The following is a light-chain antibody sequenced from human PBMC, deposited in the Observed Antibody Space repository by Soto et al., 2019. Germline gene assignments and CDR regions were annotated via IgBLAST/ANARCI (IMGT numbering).Light chain of an antibody. Sequence: DIQMTQSPSTLSASVGDRVTITCRASQSIGSWLAWYQQRPGKAPNLLIYKASSLESGVPSRFSGSGSGTEFTLTISSLQPDDFATYYRHHYNNYYTFGQGTKLEIK. CDR3: HHYNNYYT. CDR1: QSIGSW. CDR2: KAS. V-gene: IGKV1-5*03. J-gene: IGKJ2*01.